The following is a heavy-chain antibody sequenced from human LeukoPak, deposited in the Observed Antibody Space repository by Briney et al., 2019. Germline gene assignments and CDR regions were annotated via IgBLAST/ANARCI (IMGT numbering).Heavy chain of an antibody. V-gene: IGHV4-59*01. Sequence: PSETLSLTCTVSGGSISSYYWRWIRQPPGQGLEWIGYIYYSGSTNYNPSLKSRVTISVDTSKNQFSLKLSSVTAADTAVYYCARGFGFVDIWGQGTMVTVSS. J-gene: IGHJ3*02. CDR2: IYYSGST. D-gene: IGHD3-16*01. CDR3: ARGFGFVDI. CDR1: GGSISSYY.